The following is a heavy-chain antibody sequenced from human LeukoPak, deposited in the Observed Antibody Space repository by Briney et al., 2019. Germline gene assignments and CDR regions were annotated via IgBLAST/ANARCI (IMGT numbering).Heavy chain of an antibody. CDR3: ARGVDDYGIKFDY. D-gene: IGHD4-17*01. CDR2: ISSSSSTI. J-gene: IGHJ4*02. V-gene: IGHV3-48*01. CDR1: GFTFSSYS. Sequence: GGSLRLSCAASGFTFSSYSMNWVRQAPGKGLEWVSYISSSSSTIYYADSVKGRFTISRDNAKNSLYLQMNSLRAEDTAVYYCARGVDDYGIKFDYWGQGTLVTVSS.